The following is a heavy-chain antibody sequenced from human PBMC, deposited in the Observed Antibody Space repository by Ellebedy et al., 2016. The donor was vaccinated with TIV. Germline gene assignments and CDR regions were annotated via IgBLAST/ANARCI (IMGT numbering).Heavy chain of an antibody. J-gene: IGHJ4*02. D-gene: IGHD5-12*01. CDR1: GFSFSAFA. CDR2: ISADGSST. Sequence: GGSLRLSCAASGFSFSAFALHWVRQAPGKGLEWLSVISADGSSTYPADYVKGRFTISRDNSKNTLYLQMSRLRTEDTAVYFCAKGSSSGFNDDRVGFEYWGQGTLVTVSS. V-gene: IGHV3-23*01. CDR3: AKGSSSGFNDDRVGFEY.